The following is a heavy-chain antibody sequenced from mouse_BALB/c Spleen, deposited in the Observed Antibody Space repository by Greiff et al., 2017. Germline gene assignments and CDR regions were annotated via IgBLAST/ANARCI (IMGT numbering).Heavy chain of an antibody. J-gene: IGHJ4*01. V-gene: IGHV5-6*01. D-gene: IGHD1-1*01. CDR2: ISSGGSYT. CDR3: ARNYYGSSPDY. Sequence: DVQLVESGGDLVKPGGSLKLSCAASGFTFSSYGMSWVRQTPDKRLEWVATISSGGSYTYYPDSVKGRFTISRDNAKNTLYLQMSSLKSEDTAMYYCARNYYGSSPDYWGQGTSVTVSS. CDR1: GFTFSSYG.